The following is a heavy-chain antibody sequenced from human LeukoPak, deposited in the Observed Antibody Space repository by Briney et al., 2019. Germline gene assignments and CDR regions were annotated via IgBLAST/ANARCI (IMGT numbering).Heavy chain of an antibody. CDR2: IYHTGSS. D-gene: IGHD6-6*01. Sequence: SETLSLTCTVSGGSVSTHDWWTWVRQPPGKGLEWIGEIYHTGSSNYNPSLKSRVTLSLDKSKNQLSLKLNSVTAADTAVYYCARDRRRFDYWGQGTLVTVSS. J-gene: IGHJ4*02. V-gene: IGHV4-4*02. CDR3: ARDRRRFDY. CDR1: GGSVSTHDW.